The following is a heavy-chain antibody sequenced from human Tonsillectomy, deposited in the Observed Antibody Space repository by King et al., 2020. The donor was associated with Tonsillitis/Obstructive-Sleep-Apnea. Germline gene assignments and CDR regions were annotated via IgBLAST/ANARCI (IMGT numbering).Heavy chain of an antibody. CDR2: IIPVLGIA. D-gene: IGHD4-23*01. CDR3: ARGEGGGVVTLDY. CDR1: GGTFSSYA. Sequence: QLVQSGAEVKKPGSSVKVSCKASGGTFSSYAVSWVRQAPGQGLEWMGRIIPVLGIANYAQKFQGRVTITADKSTSTAYMELSSLRSEDTAVYYCARGEGGGVVTLDYWGQGTLVTVSS. V-gene: IGHV1-69*09. J-gene: IGHJ4*02.